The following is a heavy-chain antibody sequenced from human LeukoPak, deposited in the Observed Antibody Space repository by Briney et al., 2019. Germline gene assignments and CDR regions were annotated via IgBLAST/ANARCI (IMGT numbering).Heavy chain of an antibody. Sequence: GGSLRLSCAASGFTFSSYWMSWVRQAPGKGLGWVANIKQDGSEKYYVDSVKGRFTISRDNSKNTLYLQMDSLRGEDTAVYYCAKVGDNWDFDYWGQGTLVTVSS. J-gene: IGHJ4*02. CDR3: AKVGDNWDFDY. D-gene: IGHD1-1*01. CDR1: GFTFSSYW. CDR2: IKQDGSEK. V-gene: IGHV3-7*01.